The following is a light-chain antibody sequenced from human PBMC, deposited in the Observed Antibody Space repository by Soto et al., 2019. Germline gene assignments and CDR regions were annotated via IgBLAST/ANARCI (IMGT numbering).Light chain of an antibody. Sequence: IPLTQSPSFLSASVGDTVTITCRASQGIGSYLAWYQQKPGTVPNLLIYVASTLQSGVPSRFSGSGSGTEFTLTINSLQPEDFATYYCQQFGSYPLTFGGGTEVEIK. CDR1: QGIGSY. CDR3: QQFGSYPLT. CDR2: VAS. V-gene: IGKV1-9*01. J-gene: IGKJ4*01.